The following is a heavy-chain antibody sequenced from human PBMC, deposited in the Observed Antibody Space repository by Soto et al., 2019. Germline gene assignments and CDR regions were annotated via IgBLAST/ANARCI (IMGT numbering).Heavy chain of an antibody. J-gene: IGHJ2*01. CDR2: IIPIFGTA. CDR3: ARVVVVPAARSCWYFDL. D-gene: IGHD2-2*01. CDR1: GGTFSSYA. Sequence: QVQLVQSGAEVKKPGSSVKVSCKASGGTFSSYAISWVRQAPGQGLEWMGGIIPIFGTANYAQKFQGRVTITADESTSTAYMELSSLRSEDTAVYYCARVVVVPAARSCWYFDLWGRGTLVTVSS. V-gene: IGHV1-69*01.